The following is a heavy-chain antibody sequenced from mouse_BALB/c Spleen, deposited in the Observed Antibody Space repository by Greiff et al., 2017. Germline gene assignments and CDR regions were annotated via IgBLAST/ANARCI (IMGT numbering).Heavy chain of an antibody. CDR1: GFTFSDYY. D-gene: IGHD2-2*01. CDR3: ARGRGYQYYFDY. V-gene: IGHV5-4*02. CDR2: ISDGGSYT. Sequence: EVMLVESGGGLVKPGGSLKLSCAASGFTFSDYYMYWVRQTPEKRLEWVATISDGGSYTYYPDSVKGRFTISRDNAKNNLYLQMSSLKSEDTAMYYCARGRGYQYYFDYWGQGTTLTVSS. J-gene: IGHJ2*01.